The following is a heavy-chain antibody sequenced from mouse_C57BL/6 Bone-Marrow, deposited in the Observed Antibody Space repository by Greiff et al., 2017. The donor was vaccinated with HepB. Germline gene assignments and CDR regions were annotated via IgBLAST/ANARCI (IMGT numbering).Heavy chain of an antibody. CDR2: ISNLAYSI. D-gene: IGHD2-5*01. V-gene: IGHV5-15*01. CDR3: ARRSNYDDAMDY. J-gene: IGHJ4*01. Sequence: EVHLVESGGGLVQPGGSLKLSCAASGFTFSDYGMAWVRQAPREGPEWVAFISNLAYSIYYADTVTGRFTISRENAKNTLYLEMSSLRSEDTAMYYCARRSNYDDAMDYWGQGTSVTVSS. CDR1: GFTFSDYG.